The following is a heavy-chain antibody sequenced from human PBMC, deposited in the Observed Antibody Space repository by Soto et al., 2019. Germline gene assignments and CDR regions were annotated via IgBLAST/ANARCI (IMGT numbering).Heavy chain of an antibody. D-gene: IGHD4-17*01. CDR2: IYIGGST. V-gene: IGHV3-66*01. CDR3: ARAGRPPYGESPIYMDV. CDR1: GFTVSSNY. J-gene: IGHJ6*03. Sequence: EVQLVESGGGVVQPGGSLRLSCAASGFTVSSNYMSWVRQAPGKGLEWVSVIYIGGSTYYADSVKGRFTISRDNSKNTLYLQMNILRAEDTGVYNCARAGRPPYGESPIYMDVWGKGTTVTVSS.